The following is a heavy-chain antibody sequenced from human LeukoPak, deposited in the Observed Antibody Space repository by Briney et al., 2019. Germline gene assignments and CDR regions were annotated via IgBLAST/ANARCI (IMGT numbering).Heavy chain of an antibody. CDR3: ARSYDTKGMDV. J-gene: IGHJ6*02. CDR1: GYSFTSYW. V-gene: IGHV5-51*01. Sequence: GESLKISCKGSGYSFTSYWVAWVRQMPGKGLESMGIIYPGDSDTRYSPPFQGQVTISADKSISTAYLQWSSLKASDTAMYYCARSYDTKGMDVWGQGTTVTVSS. CDR2: IYPGDSDT. D-gene: IGHD3-22*01.